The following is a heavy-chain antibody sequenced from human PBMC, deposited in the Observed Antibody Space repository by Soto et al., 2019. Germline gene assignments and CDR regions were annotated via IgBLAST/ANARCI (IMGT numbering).Heavy chain of an antibody. D-gene: IGHD3-22*01. CDR1: GYTFTSYA. Sequence: ASVKVSCKASGYTFTSYAMHWVRQAPGQGLEWMGGIIPIFGTANYAQKFQGRVTITADESTSTAYMELSSLRSEDTAVYYCARTVGYYDSSGYFDYWGQGTLVTVSS. J-gene: IGHJ4*02. V-gene: IGHV1-69*13. CDR2: IIPIFGTA. CDR3: ARTVGYYDSSGYFDY.